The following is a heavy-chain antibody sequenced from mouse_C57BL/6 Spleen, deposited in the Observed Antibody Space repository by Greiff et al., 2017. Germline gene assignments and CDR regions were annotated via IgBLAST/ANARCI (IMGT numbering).Heavy chain of an antibody. Sequence: QVQLQQPGAELVKPGASVKVSCKASGYTFTSYWMHWVKPRPGQGLEWIGRIHPSDSDTNYNQKFKGKATLTVDKYYSTAYMQLISLTSEDSAGYYCAMDYYGSGYGFAYWGQGTLVTVSA. CDR1: GYTFTSYW. V-gene: IGHV1-74*01. D-gene: IGHD1-1*01. CDR2: IHPSDSDT. J-gene: IGHJ3*01. CDR3: AMDYYGSGYGFAY.